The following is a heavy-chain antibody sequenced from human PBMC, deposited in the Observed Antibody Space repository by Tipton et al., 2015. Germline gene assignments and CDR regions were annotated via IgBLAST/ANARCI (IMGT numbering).Heavy chain of an antibody. J-gene: IGHJ4*02. Sequence: TLSLTCSVSGGSVTSGSYYWSWIRQPPGKGLEWIGYTSYTETSHYNPSLKSRVTISVDTSKNEFSLKLRSVTAADTAVYFCARTDALGHFDYWGLGTLVTVSS. D-gene: IGHD2-8*01. V-gene: IGHV4-61*01. CDR3: ARTDALGHFDY. CDR2: TSYTETS. CDR1: GGSVTSGSYY.